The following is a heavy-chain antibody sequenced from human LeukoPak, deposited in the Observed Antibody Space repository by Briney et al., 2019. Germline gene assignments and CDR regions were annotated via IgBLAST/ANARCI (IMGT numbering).Heavy chain of an antibody. CDR2: IGTAGDT. D-gene: IGHD3-10*01. V-gene: IGHV3-13*01. Sequence: GGSLRLSCAASGFTFSSYDMHWVRQATGKGLEWVSAIGTAGDTYYPGSVKGRFTISRENAKNSLYLQMNSLRAGDTAVYYCARKIRRGNWFDPWGQGTLVTVSS. CDR3: ARKIRRGNWFDP. CDR1: GFTFSSYD. J-gene: IGHJ5*02.